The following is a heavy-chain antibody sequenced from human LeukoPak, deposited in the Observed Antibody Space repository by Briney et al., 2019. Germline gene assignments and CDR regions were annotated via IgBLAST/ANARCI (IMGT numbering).Heavy chain of an antibody. CDR1: GGSISSYY. Sequence: SETLSLTCTVSGGSISSYYWSWIRQPPGKGLEWIGYIYYSGSTNYNPSLKSRVTISVDTSKNQFSLKLSSVTAADTAAYYCARIRTYSSGWLHWFDPWGQGTLVTVSS. J-gene: IGHJ5*02. CDR2: IYYSGST. D-gene: IGHD6-19*01. CDR3: ARIRTYSSGWLHWFDP. V-gene: IGHV4-59*01.